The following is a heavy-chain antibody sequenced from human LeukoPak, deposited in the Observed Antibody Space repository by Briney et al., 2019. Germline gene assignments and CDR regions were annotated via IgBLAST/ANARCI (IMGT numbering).Heavy chain of an antibody. CDR3: ARELTTGATHDY. D-gene: IGHD4-17*01. CDR2: IKQDGSDK. J-gene: IGHJ4*02. CDR1: GFTFSSYW. Sequence: GGSLRLSCVASGFTFSSYWMSWVRQAPGKGLEWVANIKQDGSDKYYVDSVKGRFTISRDNAQNSLYLQMNSLRAEDTAVYYCARELTTGATHDYWGQGTLVTVSS. V-gene: IGHV3-7*01.